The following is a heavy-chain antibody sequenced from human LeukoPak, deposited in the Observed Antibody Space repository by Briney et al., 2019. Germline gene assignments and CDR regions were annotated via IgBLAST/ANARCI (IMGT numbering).Heavy chain of an antibody. V-gene: IGHV3-23*01. CDR1: GFIFSSYA. CDR3: AKTALAVAGIVPVESELDY. D-gene: IGHD6-19*01. CDR2: VSGSGSRT. Sequence: GGSLRLSCEASGFIFSSYAMSWVRLAPGKGLEWISVVSGSGSRTDYADSVKGRFTISRDNSKNTLYLQMNSLRAEDTAVYYCAKTALAVAGIVPVESELDYWGQGTLVTVSS. J-gene: IGHJ4*02.